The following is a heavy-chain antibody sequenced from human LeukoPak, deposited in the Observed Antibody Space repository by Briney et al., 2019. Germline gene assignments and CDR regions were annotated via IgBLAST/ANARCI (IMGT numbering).Heavy chain of an antibody. V-gene: IGHV3-30-3*01. Sequence: PGGSLRLSCAASGFTFSSYAMHWVRQAPGKGLEWVAVISYDGSNKYYADSVKGRFTISRDNSKNTLYLQMNSLRAEDTAVYYCARERLYGASALDYWGQGTVVTVSS. J-gene: IGHJ4*02. D-gene: IGHD4-17*01. CDR1: GFTFSSYA. CDR3: ARERLYGASALDY. CDR2: ISYDGSNK.